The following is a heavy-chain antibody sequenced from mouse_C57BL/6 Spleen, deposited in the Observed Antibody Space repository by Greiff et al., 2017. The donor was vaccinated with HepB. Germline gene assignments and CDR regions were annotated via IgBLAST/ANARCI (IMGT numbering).Heavy chain of an antibody. CDR2: FYPGSGSI. CDR3: ARHVHYYGSTFYAMDY. D-gene: IGHD1-1*01. CDR1: GYTFTEYT. J-gene: IGHJ4*01. V-gene: IGHV1-62-2*01. Sequence: VHRVESGAELVKPGASVKLSCKASGYTFTEYTIHWVKQRSGQGLEWIGWFYPGSGSIKYNEKFKDKATLTADKSSSTVYMELSRLTSEDSAVYFCARHVHYYGSTFYAMDYWGQGTSVTVSS.